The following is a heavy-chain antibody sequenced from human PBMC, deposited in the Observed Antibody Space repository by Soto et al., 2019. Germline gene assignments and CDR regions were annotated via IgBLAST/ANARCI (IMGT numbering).Heavy chain of an antibody. CDR1: GFTFSHYW. V-gene: IGHV3-7*01. Sequence: EVQLVESGGDLVQPGGSLRLSCAVSGFTFSHYWMTWVRQAPGKGLEWVANIKEDGSDKNYVDSVKSRFTISRDNAKNSLYLQMNSLRAEDTAVYYCARSGSEVDYWGQGTLVIVSS. CDR3: ARSGSEVDY. CDR2: IKEDGSDK. D-gene: IGHD3-10*01. J-gene: IGHJ4*02.